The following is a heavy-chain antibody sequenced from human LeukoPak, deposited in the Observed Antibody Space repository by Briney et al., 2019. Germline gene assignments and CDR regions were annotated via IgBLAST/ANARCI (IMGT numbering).Heavy chain of an antibody. V-gene: IGHV1-46*01. CDR1: GYTFTNYY. J-gene: IGHJ6*02. CDR2: INPSCGTT. Sequence: ASVKVSCKASGYTFTNYYIHWVRQAPGQGLEWMGVINPSCGTTSYAQKFQGRVTMTRDTSTSTVYMEVSSLRSEDTALYYCARDYDILTGYYIGSSNGMDVWGQGTTVTVSS. D-gene: IGHD3-9*01. CDR3: ARDYDILTGYYIGSSNGMDV.